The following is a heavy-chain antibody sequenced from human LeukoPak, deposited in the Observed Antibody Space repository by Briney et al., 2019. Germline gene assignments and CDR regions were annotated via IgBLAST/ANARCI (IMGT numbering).Heavy chain of an antibody. CDR2: INHSGSA. Sequence: SETLSLTCAVSGGSFSGYYWTWLRQPPGKGLEWIGEINHSGSANYNPSLKSRVTISLDTSKNQFSLKLSSVTAADTAVYYCARGQGTVTTHWGQGTLVTVSS. D-gene: IGHD4-17*01. J-gene: IGHJ4*02. V-gene: IGHV4-34*01. CDR1: GGSFSGYY. CDR3: ARGQGTVTTH.